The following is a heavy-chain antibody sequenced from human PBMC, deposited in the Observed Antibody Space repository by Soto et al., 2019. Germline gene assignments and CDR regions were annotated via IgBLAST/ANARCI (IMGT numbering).Heavy chain of an antibody. D-gene: IGHD3-3*01. CDR2: IYWDDDK. Sequence: QITLNESGPTVVRPTETLTLTCRFSGFSLTTSGVGVGWVRQSPGKAPEWLALIYWDDDKRYSESLKSRITITKDPSKNQVVLTVANLDPTDTATYYCAHRVLRTVFGLVTTTAIYFDFWGQGTPVAVSS. V-gene: IGHV2-5*02. CDR1: GFSLTTSGVG. J-gene: IGHJ4*02. CDR3: AHRVLRTVFGLVTTTAIYFDF.